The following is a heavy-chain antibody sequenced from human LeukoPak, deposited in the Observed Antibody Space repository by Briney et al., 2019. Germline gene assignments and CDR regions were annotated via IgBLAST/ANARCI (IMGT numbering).Heavy chain of an antibody. CDR2: IKSDGTYR. CDR3: VRDDRSYGVDY. Sequence: KAGGSLRLSCAASGFTFSTAWMIWVRQAPGKGLVCVARIKSDGTYRDYGDSVRGRFTISRDNAKDTLYLQMNSLRAEDTAVYYCVRDDRSYGVDYWGQGTPVTVSS. D-gene: IGHD4-17*01. V-gene: IGHV3-74*01. J-gene: IGHJ4*02. CDR1: GFTFSTAW.